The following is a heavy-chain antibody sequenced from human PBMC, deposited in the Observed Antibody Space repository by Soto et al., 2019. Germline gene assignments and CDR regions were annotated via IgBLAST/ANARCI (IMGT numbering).Heavy chain of an antibody. CDR3: ARAVDGYNYYPWYFDL. D-gene: IGHD5-12*01. J-gene: IGHJ2*01. CDR1: GGSISSYY. V-gene: IGHV4-59*01. Sequence: KPSETLSLTCTVSGGSISSYYWSWIRQPPGKGLEWIGYIYYSGSTNYNPSLRSRVTISVDTSKNQFSLKLSSVTAADTAVYYCARAVDGYNYYPWYFDLWGRGTLVTVSS. CDR2: IYYSGST.